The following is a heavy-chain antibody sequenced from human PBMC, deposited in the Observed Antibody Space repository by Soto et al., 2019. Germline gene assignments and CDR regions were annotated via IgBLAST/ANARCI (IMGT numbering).Heavy chain of an antibody. D-gene: IGHD3-3*01. CDR3: ARDPHEFWTSYWFDP. CDR1: GYTFNTCG. J-gene: IGHJ5*02. Sequence: ASVKVSCKTSGYTFNTCGINWVRQAPGQGLELMGWISAYDGKTTYAEKFQGRVTMTTDTSTSTAYMELRSLRSDHTATYYCARDPHEFWTSYWFDPWGQGTPVTVSS. CDR2: ISAYDGKT. V-gene: IGHV1-18*01.